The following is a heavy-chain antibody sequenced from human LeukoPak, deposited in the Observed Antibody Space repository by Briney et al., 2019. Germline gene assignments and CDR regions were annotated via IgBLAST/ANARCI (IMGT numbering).Heavy chain of an antibody. CDR1: GFNFRSYG. J-gene: IGHJ6*03. CDR3: AKVPRMAYYYYMDV. CDR2: IQYDGSTK. V-gene: IGHV3-30*02. D-gene: IGHD2-8*01. Sequence: GGSLTLSCAASGFNFRSYGMHWVRHTPGKGLEWVAFIQYDGSTKVYADSVKGRVTISRDNSKNTVHLQMNSLKAEDTAVYYCAKVPRMAYYYYMDVWGKGTTVTVSS.